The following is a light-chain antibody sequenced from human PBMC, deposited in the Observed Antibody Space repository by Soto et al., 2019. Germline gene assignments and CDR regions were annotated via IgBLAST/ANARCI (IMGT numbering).Light chain of an antibody. CDR2: DAS. CDR3: QQRSNWPPA. Sequence: IVLTKSPDTLSLSPGERGPLSVRASRSVRTNLAWYQQKPGQAPRLLIYDASNRATGIPARFSGSGSGTDFTLTISSLEPEDFAVYYCQQRSNWPPAFGQGDTTGD. V-gene: IGKV3-11*01. J-gene: IGKJ5*01. CDR1: RSVRTN.